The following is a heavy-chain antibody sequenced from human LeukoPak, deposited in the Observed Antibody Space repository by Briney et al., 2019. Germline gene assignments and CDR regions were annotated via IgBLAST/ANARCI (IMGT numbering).Heavy chain of an antibody. V-gene: IGHV1-69*04. CDR3: ARCPRVRGVEHFDY. CDR1: GGTFSSYA. D-gene: IGHD3-10*01. CDR2: IIPILGIA. Sequence: GPSVKVSCKASGGTFSSYAISWVRQAPGQGLEWMGRIIPILGIANYAQKFQGRVTITADKSTSTAYMELSSLRSEDTAVYYCARCPRVRGVEHFDYWGRGTLFTVSS. J-gene: IGHJ4*02.